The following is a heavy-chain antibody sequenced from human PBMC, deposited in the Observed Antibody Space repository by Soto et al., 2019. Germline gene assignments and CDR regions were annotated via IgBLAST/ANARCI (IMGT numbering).Heavy chain of an antibody. J-gene: IGHJ6*02. CDR2: TFTGGST. V-gene: IGHV3-53*02. CDR3: AKKPPSSIQGWAFGMDV. Sequence: EVQLVETGGGLIQPGGSLRLSCLASGFSVTNNDIIWVRQPPGKGLEWVSTTFTGGSTHYTDSVKGRFSISRDNSKNTVYLQMNNLRVEDTAVYYCAKKPPSSIQGWAFGMDVWGQGTTVSVS. CDR1: GFSVTNND. D-gene: IGHD1-26*01.